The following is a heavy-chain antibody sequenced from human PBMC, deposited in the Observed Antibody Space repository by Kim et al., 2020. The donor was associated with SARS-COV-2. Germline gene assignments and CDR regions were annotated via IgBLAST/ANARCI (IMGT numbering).Heavy chain of an antibody. Sequence: SETLSLTCTVSGGSISSYYWSWIRQPAGKGLEWIGRIYTSGSTNYNPSLKSRVTMSVDTSKNQFSLKLSSVTAADTAVYYCARGIAAREINWFDPWGQGTLVTVSS. D-gene: IGHD6-6*01. CDR2: IYTSGST. J-gene: IGHJ5*02. V-gene: IGHV4-4*07. CDR3: ARGIAAREINWFDP. CDR1: GGSISSYY.